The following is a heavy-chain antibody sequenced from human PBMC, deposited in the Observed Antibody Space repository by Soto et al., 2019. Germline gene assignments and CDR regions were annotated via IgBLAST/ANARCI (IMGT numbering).Heavy chain of an antibody. CDR2: IYYSGST. D-gene: IGHD3-22*01. Sequence: SETLSLTCTVSGGSISSGGYYWSWIRQHPGKGLEWIGYIYYSGSTYYNPSLKSRVTISVDTSKNQFSLKLSSVTAADTAVYYCATARGEYYYDAYYFDYWGQGTLVTVSS. CDR3: ATARGEYYYDAYYFDY. J-gene: IGHJ4*02. V-gene: IGHV4-31*03. CDR1: GGSISSGGYY.